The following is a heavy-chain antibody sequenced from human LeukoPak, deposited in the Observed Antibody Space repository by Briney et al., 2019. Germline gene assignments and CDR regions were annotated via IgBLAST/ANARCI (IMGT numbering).Heavy chain of an antibody. J-gene: IGHJ6*02. CDR1: GGSVSSGSYY. D-gene: IGHD2-2*01. CDR3: ARVVVVPAAIISYGMDV. V-gene: IGHV4-61*01. Sequence: SETLSLTCTVSGGSVSSGSYYWSWIRQPPGKGLEWIGYIYYSGSTNYNPSLKSRVTISVDTSKNQFSLKLSSVTAADTAVYYCARVVVVPAAIISYGMDVWGQGTTVTVSS. CDR2: IYYSGST.